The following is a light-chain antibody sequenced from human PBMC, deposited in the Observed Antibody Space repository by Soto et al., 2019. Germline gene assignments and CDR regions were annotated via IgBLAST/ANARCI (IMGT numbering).Light chain of an antibody. CDR3: QQRSNWLT. CDR2: DAS. CDR1: QSVSSY. J-gene: IGKJ4*02. Sequence: EIVLTQSPATLSLSPGERATLSCRASQSVSSYLAWYQQKPGQAPRLLIYDASNMATGIPARFSGSGSGTDFTLTISSLDPEDIAVYYCQQRSNWLTFGGGTKVEIK. V-gene: IGKV3-11*01.